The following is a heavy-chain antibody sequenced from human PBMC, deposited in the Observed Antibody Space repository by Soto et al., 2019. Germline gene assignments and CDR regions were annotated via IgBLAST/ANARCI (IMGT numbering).Heavy chain of an antibody. J-gene: IGHJ6*03. CDR3: AVGRDLNYYYYYYMDV. CDR2: IYYSGST. CDR1: GGSISSGGYY. Sequence: QVQLQESGPGLVKPSQTLSLTCTVSGGSISSGGYYWSWIRQHPGKGLEWIGYIYYSGSTYYNPSLKSRVTISVDTSKNQFSLKLSSVTAADTAVYYCAVGRDLNYYYYYYMDVWGKGTTVTVSS. V-gene: IGHV4-31*03.